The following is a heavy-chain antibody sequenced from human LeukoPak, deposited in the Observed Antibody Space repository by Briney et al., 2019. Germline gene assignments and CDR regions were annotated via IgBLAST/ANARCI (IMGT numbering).Heavy chain of an antibody. V-gene: IGHV1-2*06. Sequence: GSVKVSCKASGYTFTGYYMHWVRQAPGQGLEWMGRINPNSGGTNYAQKFQGRVTMTRDTSISTAYMELSRLRSEDTAVYYCARLGPPVEMATSCFDYWGQGTLVTVSS. D-gene: IGHD5-24*01. CDR3: ARLGPPVEMATSCFDY. CDR1: GYTFTGYY. CDR2: INPNSGGT. J-gene: IGHJ4*02.